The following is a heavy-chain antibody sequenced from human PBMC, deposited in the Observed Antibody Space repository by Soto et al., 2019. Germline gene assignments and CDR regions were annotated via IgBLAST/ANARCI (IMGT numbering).Heavy chain of an antibody. D-gene: IGHD5-18*01. CDR2: INPNSGGT. J-gene: IGHJ4*02. Sequence: GASVKVSCKASGYTFTGYYMHWVRQAPGQGLEWMGWINPNSGGTNYAQKFQGWVTMTRDTSISTAYMELSRLRSDDTAVYYCARDPSPLIEGDTAMSYYFDYWGQGTLVTVPQ. CDR3: ARDPSPLIEGDTAMSYYFDY. V-gene: IGHV1-2*04. CDR1: GYTFTGYY.